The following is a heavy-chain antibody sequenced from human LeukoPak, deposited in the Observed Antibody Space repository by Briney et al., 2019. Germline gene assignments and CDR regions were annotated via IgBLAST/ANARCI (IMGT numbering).Heavy chain of an antibody. CDR1: GGPISSGDYY. J-gene: IGHJ4*02. V-gene: IGHV4-30-4*08. CDR2: IYYSGST. CDR3: ARDEPAAIGY. Sequence: SQTLFLTCTVSGGPISSGDYYWSWIRQPPGKGLEWIGYIYYSGSTYYNPSLKSRVTISVDTSKNQFSLKLSSVTAADTAVYYCARDEPAAIGYWGQGTLVTVSS. D-gene: IGHD2-2*02.